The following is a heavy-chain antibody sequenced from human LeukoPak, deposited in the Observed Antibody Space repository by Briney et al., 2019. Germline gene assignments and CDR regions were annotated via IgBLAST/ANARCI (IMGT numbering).Heavy chain of an antibody. CDR1: EFTFITYN. J-gene: IGHJ3*01. CDR2: IGGGSNYI. D-gene: IGHD5-24*01. V-gene: IGHV3-21*01. CDR3: AREMAATYDAFDV. Sequence: PGGSLRLSCAASEFTFITYNMHWVRQAPGKGLEWVSSIGGGSNYIYYADSLKGRFTISRDNAKNSLYRQMNSLRADDTAVYYCAREMAATYDAFDVWGQGTMVTVSS.